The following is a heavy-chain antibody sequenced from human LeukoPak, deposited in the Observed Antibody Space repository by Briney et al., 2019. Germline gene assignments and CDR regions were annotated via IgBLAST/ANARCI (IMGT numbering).Heavy chain of an antibody. J-gene: IGHJ4*02. CDR1: GFTVSSNY. CDR3: AREGQQLVVFDY. V-gene: IGHV3-66*01. Sequence: GGSLRLSCAASGFTVSSNYMSWVRQAPGKGLEWVSVIYSGGSTYYADSVKGRFTISRDNSKNTLYLQMNSLRAEDTAVYYCAREGQQLVVFDYWGQGTLVTVSS. D-gene: IGHD6-13*01. CDR2: IYSGGST.